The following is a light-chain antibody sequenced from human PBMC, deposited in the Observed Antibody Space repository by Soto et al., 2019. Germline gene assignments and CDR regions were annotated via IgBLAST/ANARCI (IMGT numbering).Light chain of an antibody. V-gene: IGKV1-9*01. J-gene: IGKJ3*01. CDR2: AAS. CDR3: QQLNSYSPWT. CDR1: QGISSY. Sequence: IQLTQSPSSLSASVGDRVTITCRASQGISSYLAWYQQKPGKAPKLLIYAASTLQSGVPSRFSCSVSGTDFSRTISSLQPVDFATYYCQQLNSYSPWTFGPGTKVDIK.